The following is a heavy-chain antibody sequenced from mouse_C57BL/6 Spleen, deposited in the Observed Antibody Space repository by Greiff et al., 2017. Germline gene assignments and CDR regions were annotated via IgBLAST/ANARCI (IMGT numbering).Heavy chain of an antibody. J-gene: IGHJ3*01. CDR3: ARDLAYSNYDWFAY. V-gene: IGHV3-6*01. D-gene: IGHD2-5*01. CDR2: ISYDGSN. CDR1: GYSITSGYY. Sequence: EVQLVESGPGLVKPSQSLSLTCSVTGYSITSGYYWNWIRQFPGNKLEWMGYISYDGSNNYNPSLKNRISITRDTSKNQFFLKLNSVTTEDTATYYCARDLAYSNYDWFAYWGQGTLVTVSA.